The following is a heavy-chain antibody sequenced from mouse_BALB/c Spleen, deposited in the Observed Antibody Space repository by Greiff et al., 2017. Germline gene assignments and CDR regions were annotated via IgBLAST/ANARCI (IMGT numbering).Heavy chain of an antibody. V-gene: IGHV1-20*02. CDR2: INPYNGDT. J-gene: IGHJ4*01. D-gene: IGHD1-1*01. CDR3: ARGPYYYGSSPYYYAMDY. Sequence: EVKLMESGPELVKPGASVKISCKASGYSFTGYFMNWVMQSHGKSLEWIGRINPYNGDTFYNQKFKGKATLTVDKSSSTAHMELRSLASEDSAVYYCARGPYYYGSSPYYYAMDYWGQGTSVTVSS. CDR1: GYSFTGYF.